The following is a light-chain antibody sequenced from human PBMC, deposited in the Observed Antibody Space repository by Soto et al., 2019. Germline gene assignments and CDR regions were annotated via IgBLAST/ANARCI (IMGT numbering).Light chain of an antibody. CDR1: QGISSG. Sequence: IEMTQSPSTVSASLGSRVPITFRASQGISSGLAWYQQRPGKAPNLLIYDASTLNSGVPSRFSGSGSGTEFTLTISSLQPDDFATYYCQQYNDYPWTFGQGTKVDNK. CDR3: QQYNDYPWT. J-gene: IGKJ1*01. V-gene: IGKV1D-13*01. CDR2: DAS.